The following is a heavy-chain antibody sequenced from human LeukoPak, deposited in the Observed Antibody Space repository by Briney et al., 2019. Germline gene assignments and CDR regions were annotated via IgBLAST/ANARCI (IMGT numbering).Heavy chain of an antibody. CDR1: GGSISSYY. CDR2: IYYSGST. CDR3: ARLYYDSSGYYYYSDY. D-gene: IGHD3-22*01. J-gene: IGHJ4*02. Sequence: PSETLSLTCTVSGGSISSYYWSWIRQPPGKGLEWIGYIYYSGSTNYNPSLKSRVTISVDTSKNQFSLKLSSVTAADTAVYYCARLYYDSSGYYYYSDYWGQGTLVTVSS. V-gene: IGHV4-59*01.